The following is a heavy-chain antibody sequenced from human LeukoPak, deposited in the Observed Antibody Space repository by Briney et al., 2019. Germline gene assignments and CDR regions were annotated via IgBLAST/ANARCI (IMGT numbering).Heavy chain of an antibody. Sequence: WASVKVSCKASGGTFSSYAISWVRQAPGQGLEWMGGIIPIFGTANYAQKFRGRVTITADESTSTAYMELSSLRSEDTAVYYCARSQGYCSSTSCYTGFDYWGQGTLVTVSS. D-gene: IGHD2-2*02. V-gene: IGHV1-69*13. CDR1: GGTFSSYA. J-gene: IGHJ4*02. CDR3: ARSQGYCSSTSCYTGFDY. CDR2: IIPIFGTA.